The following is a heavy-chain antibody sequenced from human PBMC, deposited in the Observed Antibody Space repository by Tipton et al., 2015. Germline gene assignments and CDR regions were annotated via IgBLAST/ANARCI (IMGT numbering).Heavy chain of an antibody. J-gene: IGHJ4*02. CDR1: GFTFSSYG. CDR3: ARRFLEWSFDY. V-gene: IGHV3-33*01. CDR2: IWYDGSNK. Sequence: SLRLSCAASGFTFSSYGMHWVRQAPGKGLEWVAVIWYDGSNKYYADSVKGRFTISRDNSKNTPYLQMNSLRAEDTAVYYCARRFLEWSFDYWGQGTLVTVSS. D-gene: IGHD3-3*01.